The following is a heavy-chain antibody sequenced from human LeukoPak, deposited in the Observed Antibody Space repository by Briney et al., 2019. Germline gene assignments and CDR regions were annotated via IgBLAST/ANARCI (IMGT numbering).Heavy chain of an antibody. D-gene: IGHD6-13*01. J-gene: IGHJ6*02. V-gene: IGHV3-23*01. Sequence: PGGSLRLSCAASGFTFSSYAMSWVRQAPRKGLEWVSAISGSGGSTYYADSVKGRFTISRDNSKNKLYLQMNSLRAEDAAVYYCAKAPIAAAAYYYGMDVWGQGTTVTVSS. CDR1: GFTFSSYA. CDR3: AKAPIAAAAYYYGMDV. CDR2: ISGSGGST.